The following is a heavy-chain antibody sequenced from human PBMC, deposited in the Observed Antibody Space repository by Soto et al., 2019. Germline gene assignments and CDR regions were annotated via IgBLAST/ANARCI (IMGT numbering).Heavy chain of an antibody. V-gene: IGHV4-31*03. D-gene: IGHD2-21*02. Sequence: SETLSLTCTVSGGSISTGGYYWSWIRQHPGKGLEWIGYIYYSGSTYYNPSLKSRVTISVDTSKNQFSLKLSSVTAGDRAVFYWAGLGIVGGPAIPLGMDVWGKGTRVPFS. CDR2: IYYSGST. J-gene: IGHJ6*04. CDR1: GGSISTGGYY. CDR3: AGLGIVGGPAIPLGMDV.